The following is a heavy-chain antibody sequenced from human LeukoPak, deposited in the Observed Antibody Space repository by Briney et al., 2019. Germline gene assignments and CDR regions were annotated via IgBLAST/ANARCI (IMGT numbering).Heavy chain of an antibody. CDR3: ARARNYCTNSSCYSDF. Sequence: ASVKVSCKASGYTFTSYDINWVRQATGQGLEWMGWMNPNSGDTGYGKKFQDRVTMTKDTSINTAYMELSSLRSEDTAVYYCARARNYCTNSSCYSDFWGQGTLVTVSS. V-gene: IGHV1-8*01. J-gene: IGHJ4*02. D-gene: IGHD2-8*01. CDR2: MNPNSGDT. CDR1: GYTFTSYD.